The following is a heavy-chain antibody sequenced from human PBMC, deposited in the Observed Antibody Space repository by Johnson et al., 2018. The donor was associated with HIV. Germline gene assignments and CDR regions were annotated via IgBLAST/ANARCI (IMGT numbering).Heavy chain of an antibody. CDR1: RFTFNNYG. V-gene: IGHV3-33*01. CDR3: ATWGFGDDDAFDI. J-gene: IGHJ3*02. CDR2: IWYDGSNK. D-gene: IGHD3-16*01. Sequence: QVQLVESGGGVVQPGRSLRLTCAASRFTFNNYGMHWVRQAPGKGLEWVAVIWYDGSNKYYADSVKGRFTIYRDNSKNTLYLQMNSLRTEDTAVYYCATWGFGDDDAFDIWGQGTMVTVSS.